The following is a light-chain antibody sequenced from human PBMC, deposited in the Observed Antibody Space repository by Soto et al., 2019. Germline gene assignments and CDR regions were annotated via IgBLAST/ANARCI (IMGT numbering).Light chain of an antibody. CDR2: AAS. CDR1: QAINNY. Sequence: DIRMTQSPSSLCASVGDRVTITCRASQAINNYLAWYQQEPGKAPKLLIYAASTLQSGVPSRFSGGGSGTDFTLTISSLQPEDVATYYCQQYNGCSPWTFGQRTKVEIK. V-gene: IGKV1-27*01. CDR3: QQYNGCSPWT. J-gene: IGKJ1*01.